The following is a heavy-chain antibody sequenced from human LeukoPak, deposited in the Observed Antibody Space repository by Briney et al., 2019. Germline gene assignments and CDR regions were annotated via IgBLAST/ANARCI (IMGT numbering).Heavy chain of an antibody. CDR1: GFSFSSYE. J-gene: IGHJ3*02. CDR3: ARERAFDI. V-gene: IGHV3-48*03. CDR2: ISGSGGTT. Sequence: GGSLRLSCAASGFSFSSYEMTWVRQAPGKGLEWVSYISGSGGTTHYADSVKGRFTISRDNAKNSLYLQMNSLRAEDTAVYYCARERAFDIWGQGTMVTVSS.